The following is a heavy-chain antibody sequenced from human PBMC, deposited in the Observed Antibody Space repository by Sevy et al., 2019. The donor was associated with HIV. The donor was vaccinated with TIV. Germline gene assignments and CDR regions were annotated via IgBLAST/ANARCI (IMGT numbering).Heavy chain of an antibody. CDR1: GFTFSKYS. Sequence: GGSLRLSCAASGFTFSKYSMSWVRQPPGKGLEWVSTLSFGCGEIKYAGSVKGRFTISRDNSKSSVYLQMNNLRPEDTAVYYGAREGCTKPHDYWGQGTLVTVSS. V-gene: IGHV3-23*01. CDR3: AREGCTKPHDY. J-gene: IGHJ4*02. D-gene: IGHD2-8*01. CDR2: LSFGCGEI.